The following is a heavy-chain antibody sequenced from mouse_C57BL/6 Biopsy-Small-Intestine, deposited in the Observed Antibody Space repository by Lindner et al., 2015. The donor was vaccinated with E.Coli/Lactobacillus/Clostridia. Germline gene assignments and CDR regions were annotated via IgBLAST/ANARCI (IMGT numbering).Heavy chain of an antibody. Sequence: VQLQESGTVLARPGASVKMSCKASGYTFTSYWMHWVKQRPGQGLEWIGAIYPGNSDTSYNQKFKGKAKLTAVTSVSTAYMELSSLTNEDSAVYYCTRAGDGYFYAMDYWGQGTSVTAPQ. CDR1: GYTFTSYW. J-gene: IGHJ4*01. CDR2: IYPGNSDT. D-gene: IGHD2-3*01. CDR3: TRAGDGYFYAMDY. V-gene: IGHV1-5*01.